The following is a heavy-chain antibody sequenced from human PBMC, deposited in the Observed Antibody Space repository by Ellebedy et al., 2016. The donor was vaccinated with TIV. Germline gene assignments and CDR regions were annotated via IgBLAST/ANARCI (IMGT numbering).Heavy chain of an antibody. CDR2: ISWNSGSI. CDR3: AKDMFRGQQQLNPYDAFDI. Sequence: GGSLRLSCAASGFTFDDYAMHWVRQAPGKGLEWVSGISWNSGSIGYADSVKGRFTSSRDNAKISLYLQMNSLRAEDMALYYCAKDMFRGQQQLNPYDAFDIWGQGTMVTVSS. V-gene: IGHV3-9*03. CDR1: GFTFDDYA. J-gene: IGHJ3*02. D-gene: IGHD6-13*01.